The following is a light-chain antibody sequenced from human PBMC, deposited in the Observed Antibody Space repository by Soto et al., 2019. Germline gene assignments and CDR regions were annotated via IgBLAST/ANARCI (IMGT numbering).Light chain of an antibody. CDR2: DAS. J-gene: IGKJ2*01. CDR1: QSVGTY. Sequence: EIVLTQSPATLSLSPGERATLSCSASQSVGTYLAWYQHNPGQAPRLLIYDASNSATGIPARFSGSGSGTDFTLTISSPEPEDFAVYYCQQRYNWPNTFGQGTKLEIK. CDR3: QQRYNWPNT. V-gene: IGKV3-11*01.